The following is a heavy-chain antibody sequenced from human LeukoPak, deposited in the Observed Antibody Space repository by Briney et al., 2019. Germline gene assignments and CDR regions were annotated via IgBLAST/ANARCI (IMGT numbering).Heavy chain of an antibody. D-gene: IGHD3-10*01. CDR2: ISYDGRNK. CDR1: GFTFSSYG. CDR3: ARASIGFGNILFDY. Sequence: GGSLRLSCAASGFTFSSYGMHWVRQAPGKGLEWVAVISYDGRNKYYADSVKGRFTISRDNSKNTLYLQMNSLRAEDTAVYYCARASIGFGNILFDYWGQGTLVTVSS. V-gene: IGHV3-30*03. J-gene: IGHJ4*02.